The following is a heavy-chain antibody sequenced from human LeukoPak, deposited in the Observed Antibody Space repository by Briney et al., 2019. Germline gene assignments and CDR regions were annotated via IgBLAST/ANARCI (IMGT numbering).Heavy chain of an antibody. Sequence: ASVKVSCKASAYTFTDYFMHWGRQAPGQGLEWMGEINPDSGGTNYAQKFQGRLTMTRDTSISTAYMELSRLTSDDTAVYYCARDYKNGVPDVVDICGQGTMVTVSS. D-gene: IGHD4-17*01. V-gene: IGHV1-2*02. CDR1: AYTFTDYF. CDR3: ARDYKNGVPDVVDI. CDR2: INPDSGGT. J-gene: IGHJ3*02.